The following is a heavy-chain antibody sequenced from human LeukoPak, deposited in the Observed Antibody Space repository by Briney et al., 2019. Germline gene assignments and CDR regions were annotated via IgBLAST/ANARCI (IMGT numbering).Heavy chain of an antibody. CDR1: GFTFSNYA. D-gene: IGHD3-10*01. Sequence: GGSLRLSCAASGFTFSNYAMNWVRQAPGKGLEWVSSISSGRSDIHYADSVKGRFTISRDNAKNSLFLQMNSLRAEDTAVYYCARDTNMVRGVIGYDAFDIWGQGTMVTVSS. CDR3: ARDTNMVRGVIGYDAFDI. J-gene: IGHJ3*02. CDR2: ISSGRSDI. V-gene: IGHV3-21*01.